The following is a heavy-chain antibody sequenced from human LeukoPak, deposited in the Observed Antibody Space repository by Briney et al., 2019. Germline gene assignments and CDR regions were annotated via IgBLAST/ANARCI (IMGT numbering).Heavy chain of an antibody. CDR3: ARDGSGSYFDYFDY. D-gene: IGHD1-26*01. Sequence: GAAVNVSCKASGYTFTIYYLHWVRQAPGQGREWMGIINPSGGSTSYAQRLQGRVTMTRDTSTSTVYMEVSSLRSEDTAVFYCARDGSGSYFDYFDYWGQGTLVTVSS. J-gene: IGHJ4*02. V-gene: IGHV1-46*01. CDR2: INPSGGST. CDR1: GYTFTIYY.